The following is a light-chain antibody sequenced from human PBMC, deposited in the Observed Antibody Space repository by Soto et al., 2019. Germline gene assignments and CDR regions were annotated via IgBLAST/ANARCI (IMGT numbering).Light chain of an antibody. V-gene: IGKV1-5*01. CDR3: HQQYTNYSVT. J-gene: IGKJ1*01. CDR2: DDS. Sequence: DIQMTQSPSTLSASVGDRVTIACRSSQSISSWLAWYQQKPGKAPNLLMYDDSSLESGVPSRFSGSESGTEVTPITSSRLQDDYVAYYCHQQYTNYSVTFGQGTKVDI. CDR1: QSISSW.